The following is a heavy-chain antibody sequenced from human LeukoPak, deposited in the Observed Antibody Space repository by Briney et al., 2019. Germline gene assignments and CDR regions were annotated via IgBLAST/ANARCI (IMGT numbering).Heavy chain of an antibody. CDR1: GYTFTSYD. Sequence: ASVKVSCKASGYTFTSYDINWVRQATGQGLEWMGWMNPNSGNTGYAQKFQGRVTMTRNTSISTAYMELSSLRAEDTAVYYCATPLDYYDRGGYHQGGDWGQGTLVTVSS. D-gene: IGHD3-22*01. CDR3: ATPLDYYDRGGYHQGGD. V-gene: IGHV1-8*01. J-gene: IGHJ4*02. CDR2: MNPNSGNT.